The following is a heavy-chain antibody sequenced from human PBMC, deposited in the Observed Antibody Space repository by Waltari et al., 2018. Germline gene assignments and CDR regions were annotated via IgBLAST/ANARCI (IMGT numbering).Heavy chain of an antibody. CDR2: IDPSDSYT. CDR3: ARRTYYYDSSGYYDWYFDL. D-gene: IGHD3-22*01. J-gene: IGHJ2*01. CDR1: GYSFTSYW. V-gene: IGHV5-10-1*03. Sequence: EVQLVQSGAEVKKPGESLRISCKGSGYSFTSYWISWVRQMPGKGLEWMGRIDPSDSYTNYSPSSQGHVTISADKSISTAYLQWSSLKASDTAMYYCARRTYYYDSSGYYDWYFDLWGRGTLVTVSS.